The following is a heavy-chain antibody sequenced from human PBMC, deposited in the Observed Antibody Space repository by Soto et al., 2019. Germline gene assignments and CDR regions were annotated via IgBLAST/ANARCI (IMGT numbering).Heavy chain of an antibody. CDR1: GDSFSGYY. CDR3: AREAAEIVGDGYWCDP. D-gene: IGHD6-13*01. V-gene: IGHV4-4*07. CDR2: VYTNAAT. J-gene: IGHJ5*02. Sequence: QVQLQESGPGLLRPSDTLSLTCTGSGDSFSGYYWSWIRQPAGKGLEWIGRVYTNAATNYNPSLTSRVTVSVDTSRNQFSLKLRFATAADTAVYYCAREAAEIVGDGYWCDPWGQGTLVTVSS.